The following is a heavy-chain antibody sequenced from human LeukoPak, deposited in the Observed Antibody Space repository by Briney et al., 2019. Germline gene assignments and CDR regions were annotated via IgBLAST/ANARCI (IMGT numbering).Heavy chain of an antibody. CDR1: GFTFSSYG. CDR3: ARDQETLAVAVYYFDY. D-gene: IGHD6-19*01. V-gene: IGHV3-33*08. Sequence: PGGSLRLSCAASGFTFSSYGMHWVRQAPGKGLEWVAVIWYDGSNKYYADSVKGRFTISRDNSKNTLYLQMNSLRAEDTAVYYCARDQETLAVAVYYFDYWGQGTLVTVSS. CDR2: IWYDGSNK. J-gene: IGHJ4*02.